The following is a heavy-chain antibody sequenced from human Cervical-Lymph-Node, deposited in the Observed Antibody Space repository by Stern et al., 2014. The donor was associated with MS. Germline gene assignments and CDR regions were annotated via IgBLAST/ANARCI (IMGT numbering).Heavy chain of an antibody. D-gene: IGHD5-12*01. V-gene: IGHV4-39*01. CDR1: GGSISRSTYY. Sequence: VQLVQSGPGLVKPSETLSLTCSVSGGSISRSTYYWGWIRQPPGKGLEWIGSIYYSGTTYYNPSLKSRVTIDTSTNQFSLRLTSVPAADTAVYYCARHDGWLPHYWSQGTLVTVSS. J-gene: IGHJ4*02. CDR3: ARHDGWLPHY. CDR2: IYYSGTT.